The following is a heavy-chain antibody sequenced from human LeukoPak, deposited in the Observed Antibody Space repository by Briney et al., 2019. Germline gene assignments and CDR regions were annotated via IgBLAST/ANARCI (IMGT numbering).Heavy chain of an antibody. J-gene: IGHJ4*02. CDR3: ARTPYDILTGYYSSLDY. Sequence: ASVKVSCKASGYTFTSYGISWVRQAPGQGLEWMGWISAYNGNTNYAQKLQGRVTMTTDTSTSTAYRELRSLRSDDTAVYYCARTPYDILTGYYSSLDYWGQGTLVTVSS. CDR2: ISAYNGNT. CDR1: GYTFTSYG. D-gene: IGHD3-9*01. V-gene: IGHV1-18*01.